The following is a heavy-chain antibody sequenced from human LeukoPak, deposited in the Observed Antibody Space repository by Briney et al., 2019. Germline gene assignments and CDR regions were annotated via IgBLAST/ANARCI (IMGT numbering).Heavy chain of an antibody. J-gene: IGHJ4*02. CDR3: AKAKTSLMTTVTSYFDY. V-gene: IGHV3-30*18. CDR2: ISYDGSNK. D-gene: IGHD4-17*01. Sequence: PGRSLRLSCAASGFTFSSNGMHWVRQAPGKGLEWVAVISYDGSNKYYADSVKGRFTISRDNSKNTLYLQMDSLRAEDTAVYYCAKAKTSLMTTVTSYFDYWGQGTLVTVSS. CDR1: GFTFSSNG.